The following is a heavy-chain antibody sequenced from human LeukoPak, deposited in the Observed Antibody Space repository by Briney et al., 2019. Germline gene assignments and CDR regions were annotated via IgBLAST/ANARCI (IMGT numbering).Heavy chain of an antibody. Sequence: GGSLRLSCAASGFTFSSYAMSWVRQAPGKGLEWVSAISDSGRTTHYADSVKGRFTISRDNSKNTLYLQMNSLRAEDAAVCDCGKRAAALDVWGQGTTVTVSS. V-gene: IGHV3-23*01. CDR3: GKRAAALDV. J-gene: IGHJ6*02. D-gene: IGHD6-13*01. CDR1: GFTFSSYA. CDR2: ISDSGRTT.